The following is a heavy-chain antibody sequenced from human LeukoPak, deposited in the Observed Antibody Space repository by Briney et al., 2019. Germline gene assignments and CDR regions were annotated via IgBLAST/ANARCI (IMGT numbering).Heavy chain of an antibody. V-gene: IGHV1-18*04. CDR3: ARGWVAPLARAFDI. CDR2: ISAYNGNT. D-gene: IGHD6-6*01. CDR1: GYTFTGYY. J-gene: IGHJ3*02. Sequence: GASVKVSCKASGYTFTGYYMHWVRQAPGQGLEWMGWISAYNGNTNYAQKLQGRVTMTTDTSTSTAYMELRSLRSDDTAVYYCARGWVAPLARAFDIWGQGTMVTVSS.